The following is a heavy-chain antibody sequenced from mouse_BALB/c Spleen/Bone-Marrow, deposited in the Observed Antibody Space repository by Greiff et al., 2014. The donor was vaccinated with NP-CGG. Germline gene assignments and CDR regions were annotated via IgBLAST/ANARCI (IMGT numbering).Heavy chain of an antibody. Sequence: VQLQQSGGGLVQPGGSRKLSCAASGFTFSTFGMRWVRQAPEKGLEWVAYISSGSTAIFYADTLKGRFTISRDNPENTLFLQMTSLRSEDTAMYYCARGGNWDDFDVWGAGTTVTVSS. J-gene: IGHJ1*01. CDR3: ARGGNWDDFDV. CDR2: ISSGSTAI. CDR1: GFTFSTFG. V-gene: IGHV5-17*02. D-gene: IGHD4-1*01.